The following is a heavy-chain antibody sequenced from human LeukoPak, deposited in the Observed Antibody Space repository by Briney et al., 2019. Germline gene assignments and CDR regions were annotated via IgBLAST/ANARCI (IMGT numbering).Heavy chain of an antibody. J-gene: IGHJ4*02. D-gene: IGHD5-24*01. CDR3: ARVEWDSRWLPSTLYY. Sequence: GRSLRLSCAASGFTFDDYAMHWVRQAPGKGLEWVSGISWNSGSIGYADSVKGRFTISRDNAKNTLYLQMNSLRAEDTAVYYCARVEWDSRWLPSTLYYWGQGTLVTVSS. CDR2: ISWNSGSI. CDR1: GFTFDDYA. V-gene: IGHV3-9*01.